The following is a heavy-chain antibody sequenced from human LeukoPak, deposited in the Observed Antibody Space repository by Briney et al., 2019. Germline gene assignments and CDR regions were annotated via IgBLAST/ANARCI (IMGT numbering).Heavy chain of an antibody. CDR1: GFTFSNYA. D-gene: IGHD4-17*01. J-gene: IGHJ3*02. CDR3: AKDQSGDHDAFDI. V-gene: IGHV3-23*01. Sequence: GGSLRLSCAASGFTFSNYAMSWVRQAPGKGLEWVSSINGRGGSTYYADSVKGRFTISRDNSKNTLYLQMNSLRAEDTAVYYCAKDQSGDHDAFDIWGQGTMVTVSS. CDR2: INGRGGST.